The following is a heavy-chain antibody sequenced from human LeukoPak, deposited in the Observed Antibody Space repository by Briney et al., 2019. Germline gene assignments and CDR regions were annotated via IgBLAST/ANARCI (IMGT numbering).Heavy chain of an antibody. D-gene: IGHD6-19*01. J-gene: IGHJ6*02. CDR2: IYYSGST. Sequence: PSQTLSLTCTVSGGSISSGGYYWSWIRQHPGKGLEWIGYIYYSGSTYYNPSLKSRVTISVDTSRNQFSLKLSSVTAADTAVYYCARDQRAVAGQYYYYYYGLDVWGQGTTVTVSS. CDR1: GGSISSGGYY. CDR3: ARDQRAVAGQYYYYYYGLDV. V-gene: IGHV4-31*03.